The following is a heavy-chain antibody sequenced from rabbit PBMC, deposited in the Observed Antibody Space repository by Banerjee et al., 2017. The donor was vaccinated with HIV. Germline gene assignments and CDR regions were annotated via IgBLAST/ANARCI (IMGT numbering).Heavy chain of an antibody. V-gene: IGHV1S47*01. Sequence: QEQLVESGGGLVTLGGSLKLSCKASGIDFSSYGISWVRQAPGKGLEWIAYIYPDYGSTDYASWVNGRFTISLDNAQNTVFLQMTSLTAADTATYFCARGYADYGDPHYFNLWGPGTLVTVS. J-gene: IGHJ4*01. D-gene: IGHD2-1*01. CDR3: ARGYADYGDPHYFNL. CDR1: GIDFSSYG. CDR2: IYPDYGST.